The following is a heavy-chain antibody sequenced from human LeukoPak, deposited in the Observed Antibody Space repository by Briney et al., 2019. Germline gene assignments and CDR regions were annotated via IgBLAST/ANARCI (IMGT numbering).Heavy chain of an antibody. CDR1: GYTFTSYG. V-gene: IGHV1-18*01. CDR2: ISTYNDNT. D-gene: IGHD2-2*01. Sequence: ASVKVSCKASGYTFTSYGISWVRQAPGQGLEWMGWISTYNDNTNYAQNLQGRVTMTTDTSTSTAYMELRSLRSDDTAVYYCARAAYDIVVVPSAYWWFDPWGQGTLVTVSS. J-gene: IGHJ5*02. CDR3: ARAAYDIVVVPSAYWWFDP.